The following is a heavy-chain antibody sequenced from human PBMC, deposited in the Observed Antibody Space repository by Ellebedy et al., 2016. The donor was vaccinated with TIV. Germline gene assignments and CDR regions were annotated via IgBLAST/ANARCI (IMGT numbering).Heavy chain of an antibody. Sequence: SETLSLXXAVYGGSLSAYSWSWIRQPPGKGLEWIGEISHTGSTNFSPSLKSRVTISVDTSKKQVSLNLTSVTAADTAVYYCATSGASSGWDAIADWGQGTLVTVSS. D-gene: IGHD6-19*01. V-gene: IGHV4-34*01. CDR1: GGSLSAYS. CDR3: ATSGASSGWDAIAD. CDR2: ISHTGST. J-gene: IGHJ4*02.